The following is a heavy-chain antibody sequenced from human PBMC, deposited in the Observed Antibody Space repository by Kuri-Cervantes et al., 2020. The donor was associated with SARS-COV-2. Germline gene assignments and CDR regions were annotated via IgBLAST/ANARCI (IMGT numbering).Heavy chain of an antibody. CDR1: GESFSGYY. D-gene: IGHD5-18*01. CDR2: VNHRGST. Sequence: SQTLSLTCAFYGESFSGYYWNWIRQTPGKGLEWIGEVNHRGSTNYNPPLRSRVTISVDPSKAQFSLNLISVTAADTAVYYCARLGGYRSGYNWFDPWGQGTLVTVSS. J-gene: IGHJ5*02. V-gene: IGHV4-34*01. CDR3: ARLGGYRSGYNWFDP.